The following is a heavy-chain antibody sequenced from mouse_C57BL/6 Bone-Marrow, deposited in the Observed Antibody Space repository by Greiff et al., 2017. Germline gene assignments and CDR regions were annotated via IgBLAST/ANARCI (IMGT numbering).Heavy chain of an antibody. CDR1: GYTFTSYW. CDR2: IHPNSGST. V-gene: IGHV1-64*01. D-gene: IGHD1-1*01. CDR3: ARGTTVGYWYFDV. Sequence: QVQLQQPGAELVKPGASVKLSCKASGYTFTSYWMHWVKQRPGQGLEWIGMIHPNSGSTNYNEKLKSKATLTVDKSSSTAYIQLSSLTSEDSAVYYCARGTTVGYWYFDVWGTGTTVTVSS. J-gene: IGHJ1*03.